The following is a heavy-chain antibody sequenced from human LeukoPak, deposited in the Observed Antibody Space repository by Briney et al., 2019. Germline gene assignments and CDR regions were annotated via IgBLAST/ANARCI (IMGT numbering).Heavy chain of an antibody. Sequence: GASVKVSCKASGYTFSSYDISWVRVAPGQGIEWMGRIRAYNGNTDYAQKFQGRVTMTTDTSTSTAYMEQRSLRSDDTAVYYCARDLGAMVPGYWGQGTLVTVSS. V-gene: IGHV1-18*01. CDR3: ARDLGAMVPGY. J-gene: IGHJ4*02. CDR1: GYTFSSYD. D-gene: IGHD3-10*01. CDR2: IRAYNGNT.